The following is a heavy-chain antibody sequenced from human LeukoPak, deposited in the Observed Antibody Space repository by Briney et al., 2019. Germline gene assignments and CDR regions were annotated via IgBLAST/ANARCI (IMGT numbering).Heavy chain of an antibody. J-gene: IGHJ4*02. Sequence: GESLKISCKGSGYSFTSYWIGWVRQMPGKGLEWMGIIYPGDSDTRYSPSFQGQVTISADKSISIAYLQWSSLKASDTAMYYCARLTYYYDSNGYPFDYWGQGTLVTVSS. CDR1: GYSFTSYW. CDR2: IYPGDSDT. CDR3: ARLTYYYDSNGYPFDY. D-gene: IGHD3-22*01. V-gene: IGHV5-51*01.